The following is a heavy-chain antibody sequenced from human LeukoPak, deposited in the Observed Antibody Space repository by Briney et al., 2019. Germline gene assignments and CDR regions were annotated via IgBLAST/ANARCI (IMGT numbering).Heavy chain of an antibody. V-gene: IGHV4-59*08. CDR3: ARLVLAGYFDY. Sequence: PSETLSLTCTVSGGSISSYYWSWIRQPPGKGLEWIGYIYYSGSTNYNPSLKSRVTISVDTSKNQFSLKLSSVTAADTAVYYCARLVLAGYFDYWGQGTLVTVSS. CDR2: IYYSGST. J-gene: IGHJ4*02. D-gene: IGHD2-15*01. CDR1: GGSISSYY.